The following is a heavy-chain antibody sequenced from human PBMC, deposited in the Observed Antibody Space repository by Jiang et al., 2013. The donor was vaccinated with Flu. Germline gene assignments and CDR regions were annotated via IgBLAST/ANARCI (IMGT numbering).Heavy chain of an antibody. J-gene: IGHJ4*02. CDR1: GGSISGYY. V-gene: IGHV4-59*01. CDR2: IHYTGNT. D-gene: IGHD2-15*01. CDR3: TRGGGWQPIN. Sequence: KPSETLSLTCNVSGGSISGYYWSWIRQPPGRGLEWIGNIHYTGNTKFNPSLESRVTMSVDESKKQFSLKLNSVTAADTAVYYCTRGGGWQPINWGQGSLVAVSS.